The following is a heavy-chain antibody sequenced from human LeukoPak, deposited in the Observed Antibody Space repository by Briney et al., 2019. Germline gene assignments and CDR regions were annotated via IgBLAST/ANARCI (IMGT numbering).Heavy chain of an antibody. CDR2: INPSGGST. D-gene: IGHD3-3*01. CDR3: ARYPLTPTITIPTGAFDI. CDR1: GYTFTSYY. Sequence: ASVKVSCKASGYTFTSYYMHWVRQAPGQGLEWMGIINPSGGSTSYAQKFQGRVTMTRDTSTSTVYMELSSLRSEDTAVYYCARYPLTPTITIPTGAFDIWGQGTMVTVSS. J-gene: IGHJ3*02. V-gene: IGHV1-46*01.